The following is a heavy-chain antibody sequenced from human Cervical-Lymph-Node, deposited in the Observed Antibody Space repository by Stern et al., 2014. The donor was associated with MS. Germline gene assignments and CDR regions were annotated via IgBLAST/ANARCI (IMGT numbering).Heavy chain of an antibody. D-gene: IGHD4-23*01. CDR3: ARGFVETPRSGFDI. V-gene: IGHV3-74*02. Sequence: EVQLVESGGGLVQPGGSLRLSCAASGFTFSSYWMHWVRQAPGKGLVWVSNVKSDGSITTYADSVKGRFTISRDNAKNTLYLQMNSLRVEDTAVYICARGFVETPRSGFDIWGQGTVVTVSS. CDR1: GFTFSSYW. CDR2: VKSDGSIT. J-gene: IGHJ3*02.